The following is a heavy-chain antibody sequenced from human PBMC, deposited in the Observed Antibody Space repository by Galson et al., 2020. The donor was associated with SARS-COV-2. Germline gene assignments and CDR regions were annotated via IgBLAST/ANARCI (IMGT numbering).Heavy chain of an antibody. CDR1: GDSISSYY. CDR2: IHTGGST. CDR3: ARGENYDILTGYFRGVYFDY. V-gene: IGHV4-4*07. Sequence: SETLSLNCTVSGDSISSYYWSWMRQPAGKGLEWIGRIHTGGSTNYNPSLRSRVTLSVDTSKNQFSLRLSSVTAADTAVYYCARGENYDILTGYFRGVYFDYWGQGTLVTVSS. D-gene: IGHD3-9*01. J-gene: IGHJ4*02.